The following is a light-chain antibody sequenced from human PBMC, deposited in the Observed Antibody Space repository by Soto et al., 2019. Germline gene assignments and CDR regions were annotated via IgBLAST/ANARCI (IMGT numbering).Light chain of an antibody. Sequence: EIVLTQSPVTLSLSPGERATLSCRASESVTRYLAWYQQKPGQAPRLLIYDASTRATGIPARFSGSGSGTDFTLTISSLESEDFAVYYCQQRSNWPITFGQGTRLEI. J-gene: IGKJ5*01. CDR1: ESVTRY. V-gene: IGKV3-11*01. CDR3: QQRSNWPIT. CDR2: DAS.